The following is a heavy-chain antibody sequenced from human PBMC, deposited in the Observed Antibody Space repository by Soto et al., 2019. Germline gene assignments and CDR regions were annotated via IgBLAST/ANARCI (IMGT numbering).Heavy chain of an antibody. Sequence: TLSLTCTVSGGSISSYYWSWIRQPPGKGLEWIGYIYYSGSTNYNPSLKSRVTISVDTSKNQFSLKLSSVTAADTAVYYCARYSGSYYLFDPWGRGTLVTVSS. CDR2: IYYSGST. CDR3: ARYSGSYYLFDP. D-gene: IGHD1-26*01. CDR1: GGSISSYY. V-gene: IGHV4-59*01. J-gene: IGHJ5*02.